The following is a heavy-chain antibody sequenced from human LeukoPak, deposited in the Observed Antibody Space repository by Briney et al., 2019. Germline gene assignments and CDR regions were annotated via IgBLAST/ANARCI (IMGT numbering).Heavy chain of an antibody. Sequence: GASVKVSCKASGYTFTSYGISWVRQAPGQGLEWMGWISAYNGNTNYAQKLQGRVTMTTDTSTSTAYMELWSLRSDDTAVYYCARDGDYYGSSYYFDYWGQGTLVTVSS. D-gene: IGHD3-10*01. V-gene: IGHV1-18*01. CDR1: GYTFTSYG. CDR3: ARDGDYYGSSYYFDY. CDR2: ISAYNGNT. J-gene: IGHJ4*02.